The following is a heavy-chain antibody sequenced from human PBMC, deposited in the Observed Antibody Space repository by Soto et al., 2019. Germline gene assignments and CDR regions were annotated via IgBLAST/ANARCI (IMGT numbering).Heavy chain of an antibody. CDR3: AKDMLSHVVGVTNYYYGMDV. D-gene: IGHD2-15*01. V-gene: IGHV3-9*01. CDR1: GFTFDDYA. CDR2: ISWNSGSI. Sequence: EVQLVESGGGLVQPGRSLRLSCAASGFTFDDYAMHWVRQAPGKGLEWVAGISWNSGSIGYADSVKGRFTISRDTAKNSLYLRMNSLRAEDTALYYCAKDMLSHVVGVTNYYYGMDVWGQGTTVTVSS. J-gene: IGHJ6*02.